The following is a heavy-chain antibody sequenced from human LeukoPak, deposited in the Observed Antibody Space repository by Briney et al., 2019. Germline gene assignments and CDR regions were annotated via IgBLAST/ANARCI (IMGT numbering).Heavy chain of an antibody. D-gene: IGHD6-13*01. Sequence: GGSLRLSCAASGFTFNDYAMHWVRQAPGKGLEWVTLISGDGDSAYYADSVKGRFTISRDNSKNSLYLQMNSLRTEDTALYYCAKDSLEAAGNFDYWGQGALVTVSS. J-gene: IGHJ4*02. V-gene: IGHV3-43*02. CDR2: ISGDGDSA. CDR3: AKDSLEAAGNFDY. CDR1: GFTFNDYA.